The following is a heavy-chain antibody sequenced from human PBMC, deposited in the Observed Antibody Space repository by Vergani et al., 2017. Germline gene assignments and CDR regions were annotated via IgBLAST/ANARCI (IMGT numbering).Heavy chain of an antibody. Sequence: VQLVESGGGLVKPGGSLRLSCAASGFTFSSYGMHWVRQAPGKGLEWVAVIWYDGSNKYYADSVKGRFTISRDNSKNTLYLQMNSLRAEDTAVYYCARAGNYYYYYGMDVWGQGTTVTVSS. CDR3: ARAGNYYYYYGMDV. V-gene: IGHV3-33*01. CDR1: GFTFSSYG. D-gene: IGHD1-14*01. J-gene: IGHJ6*02. CDR2: IWYDGSNK.